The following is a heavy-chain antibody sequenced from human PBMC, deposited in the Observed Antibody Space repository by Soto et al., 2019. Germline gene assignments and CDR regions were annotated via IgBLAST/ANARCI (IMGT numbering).Heavy chain of an antibody. CDR2: ISYDGSNK. Sequence: QVQLVESGGGVVQPGRSLRLSCAASGFTFSSYGMLWVRQAPGKGLEWVAVISYDGSNKYYADSVKGRFTISRDNSKNTLYLQMNSLRAEDTAIYYCATDLSSTGSSWLYYSYYGMDVWGQGTTVTVSS. J-gene: IGHJ6*02. CDR1: GFTFSSYG. V-gene: IGHV3-30*03. D-gene: IGHD6-13*01. CDR3: ATDLSSTGSSWLYYSYYGMDV.